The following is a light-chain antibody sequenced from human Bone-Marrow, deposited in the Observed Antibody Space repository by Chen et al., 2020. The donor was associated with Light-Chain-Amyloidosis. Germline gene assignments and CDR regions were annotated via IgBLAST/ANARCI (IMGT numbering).Light chain of an antibody. Sequence: SYQLTQPPSASLSPAQTSRITCSGDDLPTKYAYWYQQKPGQAPVLVIHRDTERPSGISERFSGSSSGTTATLTISGVQAEDEADYHCQSADSSGTYEVIFGGGTKLTVL. J-gene: IGLJ2*01. CDR1: DLPTKY. V-gene: IGLV3-25*03. CDR2: RDT. CDR3: QSADSSGTYEVI.